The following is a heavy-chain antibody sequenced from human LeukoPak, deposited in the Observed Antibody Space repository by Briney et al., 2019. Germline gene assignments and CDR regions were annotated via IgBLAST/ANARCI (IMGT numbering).Heavy chain of an antibody. CDR3: ARDRLKRLFDF. D-gene: IGHD6-25*01. CDR1: GFTFSSYA. Sequence: GGSLRLSCSASGFTFSSYAMHWVRQAPGKGLEFVSAISSNGGSTYYADSVKGRFTISRDNSKNTLYLQMNSLRAEDTAVYFCARDRLKRLFDFWGQGTLVTVSS. CDR2: ISSNGGST. J-gene: IGHJ4*02. V-gene: IGHV3-64*04.